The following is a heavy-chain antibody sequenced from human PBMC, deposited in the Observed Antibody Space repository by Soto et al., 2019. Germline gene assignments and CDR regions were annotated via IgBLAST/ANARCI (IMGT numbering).Heavy chain of an antibody. D-gene: IGHD2-15*01. CDR2: ISGSGGSI. Sequence: EVQLLESGGGLVQPGGSLRLSCAASGFIFSNYAMSWVRQAPGKGLEWVSVISGSGGSIKYADSVKGRFTISRVNSKNTLHLQMKSLRDEDTAVYYCAKQVEDYCSGGHCYLGYFQHWGQGTLVTVSS. J-gene: IGHJ1*01. CDR1: GFIFSNYA. V-gene: IGHV3-23*01. CDR3: AKQVEDYCSGGHCYLGYFQH.